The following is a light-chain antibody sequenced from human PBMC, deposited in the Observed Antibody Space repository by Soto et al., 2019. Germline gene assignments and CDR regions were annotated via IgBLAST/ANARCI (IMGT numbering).Light chain of an antibody. V-gene: IGKV3-20*01. CDR2: GAS. CDR1: QGLNRN. CDR3: HQYGDSPWT. J-gene: IGKJ1*01. Sequence: ETVMTQSPATLSVSPGETATLSCRTSQGLNRNLAWYQQKLGQAPRVLIYGASSRATGIPDRFSGSGSGTDFTLTISRLEPEDFAVYYCHQYGDSPWTFGQGTKLDIK.